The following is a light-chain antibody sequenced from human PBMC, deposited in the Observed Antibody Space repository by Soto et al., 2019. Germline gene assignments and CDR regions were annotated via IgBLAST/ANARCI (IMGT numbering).Light chain of an antibody. V-gene: IGLV2-11*01. CDR2: DVS. CDR3: CSYAGSYTYV. Sequence: QSALTQTASVSGSPGQSITMSCTGTSSDVGGYNFVSWYQQHPGKAPKLMIYDVSKRPSGVPDRFSGSKSGNTASLTISGLQAEDEADYYCCSYAGSYTYVFGTGTKVTVL. J-gene: IGLJ1*01. CDR1: SSDVGGYNF.